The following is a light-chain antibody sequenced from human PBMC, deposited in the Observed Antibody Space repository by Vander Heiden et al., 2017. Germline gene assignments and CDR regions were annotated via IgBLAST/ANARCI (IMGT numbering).Light chain of an antibody. Sequence: QSALPQPASVSGSPGQSIIISCTGTSSDIGFYNYVSWYQHHPGKGPKLIIYDVTHRPSGVSNRFSGSKSGNTASLTISGLQAEDEADYYCNSYTTSRTYVFGSGTKVTVL. J-gene: IGLJ1*01. CDR2: DVT. CDR1: SSDIGFYNY. V-gene: IGLV2-14*03. CDR3: NSYTTSRTYV.